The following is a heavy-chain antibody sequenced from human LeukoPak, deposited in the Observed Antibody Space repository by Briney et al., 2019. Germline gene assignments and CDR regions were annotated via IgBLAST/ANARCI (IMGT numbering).Heavy chain of an antibody. J-gene: IGHJ4*02. CDR1: GFTFSSYS. Sequence: GGSLRLSCAASGFTFSSYSMNWVRQAPGKGLEWVSSISSSSSYIYYADSLKGRFTISRDNSKNTLYLQMNSLRAEDTAVYYCATHHTSRYSHYYFDYWGQGTLVTVSS. CDR3: ATHHTSRYSHYYFDY. CDR2: ISSSSSYI. V-gene: IGHV3-21*04. D-gene: IGHD2-2*01.